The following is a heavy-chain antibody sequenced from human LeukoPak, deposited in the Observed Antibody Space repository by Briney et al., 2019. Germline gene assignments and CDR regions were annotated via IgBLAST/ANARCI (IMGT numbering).Heavy chain of an antibody. D-gene: IGHD1-26*01. CDR2: NYASGTA. Sequence: SGGSLRLSCAASGFTVSANYMTWVRKAPGKGLELVSVNYASGTADYADSVKGRFIISRDTSKNTVNLQMNSLRAEDTAVYYCASGQLSGKGFDYWGQGTLVTVSS. V-gene: IGHV3-66*01. J-gene: IGHJ4*02. CDR3: ASGQLSGKGFDY. CDR1: GFTVSANY.